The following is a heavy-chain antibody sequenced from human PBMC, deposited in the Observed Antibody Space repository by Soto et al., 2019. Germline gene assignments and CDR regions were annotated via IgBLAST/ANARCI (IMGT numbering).Heavy chain of an antibody. J-gene: IGHJ4*02. D-gene: IGHD3-22*01. V-gene: IGHV2-5*02. CDR1: GFSLSTSGVG. Sequence: QITLKESGPTLVKPTQTLTLTCTFSGFSLSTSGVGVGWIRQPPGKALEWLALIYWDDDKRYSPSLKSRLTITKDTSKNQVVLTMTNMDPVDTATYYCAQETDYYDSSGYSWVYWGQGTLVTVSS. CDR2: IYWDDDK. CDR3: AQETDYYDSSGYSWVY.